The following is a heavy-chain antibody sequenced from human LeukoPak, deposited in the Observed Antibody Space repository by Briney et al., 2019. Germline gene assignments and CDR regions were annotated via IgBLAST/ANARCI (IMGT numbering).Heavy chain of an antibody. D-gene: IGHD3-3*01. Sequence: GGSLRLSCAASGFSFIRDDIPWVRPATAKGREWVAFIRYDGSIKNYADSVKGRFTISRDNFMSTVYLQMNSLRAEDTVVSYCAKARQTITIFGVVNTPRANFDYWGQGTLVTVSS. J-gene: IGHJ4*02. CDR2: IRYDGSIK. CDR1: GFSFIRDD. CDR3: AKARQTITIFGVVNTPRANFDY. V-gene: IGHV3-30*02.